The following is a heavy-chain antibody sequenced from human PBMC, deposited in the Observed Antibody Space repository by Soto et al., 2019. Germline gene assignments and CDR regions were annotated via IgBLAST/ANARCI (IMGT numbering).Heavy chain of an antibody. D-gene: IGHD6-19*01. Sequence: QVQLVQSGAEVKKPGSSVKVSCKASGGTFSSYAISWVRQAPGQVLEWMGGIIPIFGTANYSQNFQGRVTITADKSASTAYMELSSLRSEDAAVYYCARMRGGSSRAVAGYYYYGMDVWGQGTTVTVSS. CDR2: IIPIFGTA. CDR1: GGTFSSYA. V-gene: IGHV1-69*06. CDR3: ARMRGGSSRAVAGYYYYGMDV. J-gene: IGHJ6*02.